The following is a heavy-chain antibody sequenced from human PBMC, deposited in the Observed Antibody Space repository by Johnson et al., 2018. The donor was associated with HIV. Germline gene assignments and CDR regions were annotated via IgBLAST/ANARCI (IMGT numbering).Heavy chain of an antibody. CDR2: ISVDVTDT. D-gene: IGHD1-7*01. J-gene: IGHJ3*02. CDR1: GFTFSSHW. CDR3: ARPVTGTNIFDM. V-gene: IGHV3-74*02. Sequence: EVQLVESGGGLVQPGGSLRLSCAASGFTFSSHWMNWVRQAPGKGLFWVARISVDVTDTAYADSVKGRFTITRDNAENTVYLQMNSMRAEDTAVYYCARPVTGTNIFDMWGQGTMVTVSS.